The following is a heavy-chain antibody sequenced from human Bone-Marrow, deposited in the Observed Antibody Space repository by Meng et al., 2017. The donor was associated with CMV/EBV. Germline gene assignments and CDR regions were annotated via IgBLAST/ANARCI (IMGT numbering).Heavy chain of an antibody. V-gene: IGHV4-4*02. CDR1: GGSVSSSNW. D-gene: IGHD6-19*01. J-gene: IGHJ4*02. Sequence: SETLSLTCAVSGGSVSSSNWWNWVRQPPGKGLEWIGEIYHSGTTNYNPSLKSRVTISIDKSKNHFSLRLSSVTAADTAVYFCARGHWLVRYFDYWGQGTLVTVSS. CDR2: IYHSGTT. CDR3: ARGHWLVRYFDY.